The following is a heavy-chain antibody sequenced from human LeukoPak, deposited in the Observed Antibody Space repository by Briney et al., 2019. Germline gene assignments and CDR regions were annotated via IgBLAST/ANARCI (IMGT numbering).Heavy chain of an antibody. CDR2: ISSNGGSI. CDR1: GFTFSSYA. D-gene: IGHD3-22*01. CDR3: ARDSKSSGYYKY. Sequence: PGGSLRLSCAASGFTFSSYAMHWVRQAPGKGLEYVSAISSNGGSIYYANSVKGRFTISRDNSKNTLYLQMGSLRAEDMAVYYCARDSKSSGYYKYWGRGTLVTVSS. J-gene: IGHJ4*02. V-gene: IGHV3-64*01.